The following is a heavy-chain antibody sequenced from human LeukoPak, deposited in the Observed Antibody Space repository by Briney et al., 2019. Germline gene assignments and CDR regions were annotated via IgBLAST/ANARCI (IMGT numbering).Heavy chain of an antibody. D-gene: IGHD5-12*01. CDR2: IYYSGSA. V-gene: IGHV4-31*11. CDR3: ARERRRVEMATRNAFDI. CDR1: GGSFSGYY. Sequence: SETLSLTCAVYGGSFSGYYWSWIRQLPGKGLEWIGYIYYSGSAYYNPSLKSPVTISVDTSKNQFSLKLSSVTAADTAVYYCARERRRVEMATRNAFDIWGQGTMVTVS. J-gene: IGHJ3*02.